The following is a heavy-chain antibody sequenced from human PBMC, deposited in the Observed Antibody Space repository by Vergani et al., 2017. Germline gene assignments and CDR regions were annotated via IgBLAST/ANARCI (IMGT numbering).Heavy chain of an antibody. Sequence: VQLQESGPGLLKPSETLSLTCSVSGASISSYFWSWIRQPAGKGLEWLGRVHTDGTAYYNPSLRTRVRLSADLSQCQFSLKMTSLTAADTAVYFCASDQWDDDGPRGWFAPWGQGSLVTVSA. D-gene: IGHD5-24*01. CDR3: ASDQWDDDGPRGWFAP. J-gene: IGHJ5*02. CDR1: GASISSYF. CDR2: VHTDGTA. V-gene: IGHV4-4*07.